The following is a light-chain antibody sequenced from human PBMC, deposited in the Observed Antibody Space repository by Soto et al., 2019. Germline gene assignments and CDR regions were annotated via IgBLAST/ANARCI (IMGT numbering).Light chain of an antibody. V-gene: IGLV2-14*01. Sequence: QSALTQPASVSGSPGQSITISCTGTSSDVGVYNYVSWYQQHPGKAPKLMIYEVSNRPSGVSNRFSGSRSGNTASLTISGLQAEDEADYYCYSYTTSSTVFGGGTQLTVL. CDR2: EVS. CDR1: SSDVGVYNY. CDR3: YSYTTSSTV. J-gene: IGLJ3*02.